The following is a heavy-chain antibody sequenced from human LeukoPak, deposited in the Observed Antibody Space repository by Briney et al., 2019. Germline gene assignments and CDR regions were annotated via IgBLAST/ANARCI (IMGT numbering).Heavy chain of an antibody. CDR1: GFTFSNYY. Sequence: GALRLSCAASGFTFSNYYMSWIRQAPGKGLEWVSYISGSSGSTNYADSVMGRFTISRDNGKNSLYLQMNSLRAEDTAVYYCARDQGENYDSSGYYPYWGQGTLVTVSS. V-gene: IGHV3-11*06. J-gene: IGHJ4*02. D-gene: IGHD3-22*01. CDR2: ISGSSGST. CDR3: ARDQGENYDSSGYYPY.